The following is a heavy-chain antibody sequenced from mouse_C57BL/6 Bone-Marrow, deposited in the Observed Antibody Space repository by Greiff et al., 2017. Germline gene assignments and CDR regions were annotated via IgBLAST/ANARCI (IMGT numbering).Heavy chain of an antibody. CDR2: IYPRSGNT. J-gene: IGHJ3*01. Sequence: QVQLQQSGAELARPGASVKLSCKASGYTFTSYGISWVKQRTGQGLEWIGEIYPRSGNTYYNEKFKGKATLTADKSSSTAYMELRSLTSEDSAGYIWARNDYEGFAYWGQGTLVTVSA. CDR1: GYTFTSYG. V-gene: IGHV1-81*01. CDR3: ARNDYEGFAY. D-gene: IGHD2-4*01.